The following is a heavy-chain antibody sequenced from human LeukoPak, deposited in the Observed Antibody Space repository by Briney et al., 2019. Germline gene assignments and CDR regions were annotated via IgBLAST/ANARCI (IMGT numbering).Heavy chain of an antibody. CDR2: INHSGST. J-gene: IGHJ4*02. Sequence: SETLSLTCAVYGGSFSGYYWSWIRQPPGKGLEWIGEINHSGSTNYNPSLKSRVTISVDTSKNQFSLKLSSVTAADTAVYYCARGPDIVVVPAAPGLDYWGQGTLVTVSS. CDR1: GGSFSGYY. V-gene: IGHV4-34*01. D-gene: IGHD2-2*01. CDR3: ARGPDIVVVPAAPGLDY.